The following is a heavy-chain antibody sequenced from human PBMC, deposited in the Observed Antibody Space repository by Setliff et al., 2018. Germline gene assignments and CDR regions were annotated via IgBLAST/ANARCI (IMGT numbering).Heavy chain of an antibody. V-gene: IGHV3-30*02. CDR3: VKWDSKYVSGSHYMDV. J-gene: IGHJ6*03. CDR2: IRFDGTNK. Sequence: PGGSLRLSCAASRFAFSSYGMHWVRQAPGKGLEWVAFIRFDGTNKYYADSVKGRFTISRDNSKNTLYLQVNTLRPEDTAVYYCVKWDSKYVSGSHYMDVWGKGTTVTVSS. CDR1: RFAFSSYG. D-gene: IGHD3-16*01.